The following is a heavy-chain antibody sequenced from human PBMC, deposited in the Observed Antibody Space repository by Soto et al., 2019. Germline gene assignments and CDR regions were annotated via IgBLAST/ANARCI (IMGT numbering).Heavy chain of an antibody. CDR1: GFTFSSYS. Sequence: EVQLVESGGGMVKTGGSLRLSCAASGFTFSSYSMNWVRQAPGKGLEWVSSISSGSDYIFYADSVKGRFTISRDNAKNSRFLQMNSLTAEDTAVYYCARSPVGDAFNVWGQGTVVTVSS. CDR3: ARSPVGDAFNV. V-gene: IGHV3-21*01. CDR2: ISSGSDYI. J-gene: IGHJ3*01.